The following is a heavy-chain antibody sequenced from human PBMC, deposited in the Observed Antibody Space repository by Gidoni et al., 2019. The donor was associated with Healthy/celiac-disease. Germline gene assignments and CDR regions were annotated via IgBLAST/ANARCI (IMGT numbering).Heavy chain of an antibody. J-gene: IGHJ3*02. Sequence: EVQLVESGGGLVQRDRSLRLARAASGFTFDDYAMHWVRQAPGKGMEWVSGISWNSGSIGYADSVKDRFTISRDNAKNSLYLKMNSLRAENTALYYCAKAYRAAASTSAAFDIWGQGTMVTVSS. CDR1: GFTFDDYA. CDR3: AKAYRAAASTSAAFDI. D-gene: IGHD6-13*01. CDR2: ISWNSGSI. V-gene: IGHV3-9*01.